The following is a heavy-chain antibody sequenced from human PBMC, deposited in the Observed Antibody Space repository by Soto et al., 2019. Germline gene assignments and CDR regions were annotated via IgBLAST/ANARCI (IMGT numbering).Heavy chain of an antibody. Sequence: EVQLVESGGGLVQTGRSLRLSCTASGFTFGDYALSWVRQAPGRGLEWVGFIRSKVAGGTAEYAASVKDRFTISRDGSKSIAYLQMNSLKTEDTAVYYCTRIWPGAATRWYFDYWDQGTLVTVSS. CDR2: IRSKVAGGTA. D-gene: IGHD6-25*01. CDR1: GFTFGDYA. V-gene: IGHV3-49*04. J-gene: IGHJ4*02. CDR3: TRIWPGAATRWYFDY.